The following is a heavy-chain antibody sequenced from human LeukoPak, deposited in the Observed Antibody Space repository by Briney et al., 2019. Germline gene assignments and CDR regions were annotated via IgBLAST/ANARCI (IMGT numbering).Heavy chain of an antibody. D-gene: IGHD3-16*01. Sequence: GGSLRLSCAASGFTVSSNYMSWVRQAPGKGLEWVSSISSSSSYIYYADSVKGRFTISRDNAKNSLYLQMNSPRAEDTAVYYCARDYLTFGGVTGPLDAFDIWGQGTMVTVSS. CDR1: GFTVSSNY. CDR3: ARDYLTFGGVTGPLDAFDI. CDR2: ISSSSSYI. V-gene: IGHV3-21*01. J-gene: IGHJ3*02.